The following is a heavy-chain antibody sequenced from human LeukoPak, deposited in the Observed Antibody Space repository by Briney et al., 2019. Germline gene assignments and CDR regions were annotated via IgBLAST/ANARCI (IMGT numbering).Heavy chain of an antibody. Sequence: GGSLSLSCAASGFDFSSYPMDWVRQVPGKGLEWVALIWYDGSSKYYADSVKGRFTISRDNSKNTVYLQMDSLRAEDTAVYYCARLMSEAARYYYYYYMDVWGKGTTVTVSS. CDR3: ARLMSEAARYYYYYYMDV. CDR2: IWYDGSSK. CDR1: GFDFSSYP. V-gene: IGHV3-33*01. J-gene: IGHJ6*03. D-gene: IGHD6-25*01.